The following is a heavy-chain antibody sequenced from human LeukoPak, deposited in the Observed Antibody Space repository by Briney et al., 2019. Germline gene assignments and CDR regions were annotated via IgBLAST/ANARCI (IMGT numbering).Heavy chain of an antibody. V-gene: IGHV3-49*04. CDR2: IRSKGYGETT. Sequence: GGSLRLSCSASGFSFGDYGMNWVRQAPGQGLEWVGLIRSKGYGETTEYAASVSGRFIISRDNSKSIVYLQMNSLKTEDTAVYYCTRIWNNWFDPWGQGTLVTVSS. D-gene: IGHD1-1*01. J-gene: IGHJ5*02. CDR1: GFSFGDYG. CDR3: TRIWNNWFDP.